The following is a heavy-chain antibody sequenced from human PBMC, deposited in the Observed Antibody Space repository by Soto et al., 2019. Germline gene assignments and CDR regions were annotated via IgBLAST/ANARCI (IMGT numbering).Heavy chain of an antibody. CDR2: MNPNSGNT. J-gene: IGHJ6*02. D-gene: IGHD3-16*01. CDR3: VRGGGEGYYYYGMDV. CDR1: GYTFTSYD. Sequence: QVQLVQSGAEVKKPGASVKVSCKASGYTFTSYDINWVRQATGQGLEWMGWMNPNSGNTGYAQKFQGRVTMTRNTSISTAYMERRCLRSGDTAVYYWVRGGGEGYYYYGMDVWGQGTTVTVSS. V-gene: IGHV1-8*01.